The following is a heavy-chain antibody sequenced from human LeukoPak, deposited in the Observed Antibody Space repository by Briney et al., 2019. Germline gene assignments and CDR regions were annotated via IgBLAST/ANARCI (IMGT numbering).Heavy chain of an antibody. CDR1: GYSFTSYW. V-gene: IGHV5-51*01. CDR2: IYPGDSDT. CDR3: ARHLQDYYYYYMDV. J-gene: IGHJ6*03. Sequence: AGESLKISCKGSGYSFTSYWIGWVRQLPGKGLEWMGIIYPGDSDTRYSPSFQGQVTISADKSISTAYLQWSSLKASDTAMYYRARHLQDYYYYYMDVWGKGTTVTVSS.